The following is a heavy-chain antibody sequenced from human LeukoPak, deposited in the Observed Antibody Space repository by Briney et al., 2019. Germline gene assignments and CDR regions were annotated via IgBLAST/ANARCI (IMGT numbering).Heavy chain of an antibody. Sequence: SETLSLTCTVSGGSISGYYWTWIRQPPGKGLEWIGYIYYSGSTNHNPSLKSRVTISVDTSKNQFSLKLSSVTAADTAVYYCASYADYRFDYWGQGTLVTVSS. V-gene: IGHV4-59*01. CDR2: IYYSGST. CDR3: ASYADYRFDY. CDR1: GGSISGYY. J-gene: IGHJ4*02. D-gene: IGHD4-17*01.